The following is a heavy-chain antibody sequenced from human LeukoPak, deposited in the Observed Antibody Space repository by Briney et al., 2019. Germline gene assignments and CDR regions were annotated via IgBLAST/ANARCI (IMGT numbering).Heavy chain of an antibody. CDR2: ISSSSSYI. V-gene: IGHV3-21*01. D-gene: IGHD3-10*01. CDR1: GFTLSSYS. CDR3: ARGENCYDSGSSLLPFDY. J-gene: IGHJ4*02. Sequence: PGGSLRLSCAASGFTLSSYSMNWVRQAPGKGLEWVSFISSSSSYIYYADSIEGRFTISRDNAKNSLYLQMNGLRAEDTAVYYCARGENCYDSGSSLLPFDYWGQGTLVTVSS.